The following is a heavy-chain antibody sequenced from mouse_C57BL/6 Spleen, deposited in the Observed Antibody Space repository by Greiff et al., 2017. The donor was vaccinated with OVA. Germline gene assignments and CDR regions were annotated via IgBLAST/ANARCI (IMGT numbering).Heavy chain of an antibody. CDR2: IDPSVSYT. CDR1: GYTFPSYW. CDR3: AKGGDPLRPLFDY. J-gene: IGHJ2*01. V-gene: IGHV1-50*01. Sequence: VQLQQPGAELVKPGASVKLSCKASGYTFPSYWMQWVKQRPGQGLEWIGEIDPSVSYTNYNQKFKGKATLTVDTSSRTAYMQLSSLTAEDSAVYYCAKGGDPLRPLFDYWGQGTTLTVSS.